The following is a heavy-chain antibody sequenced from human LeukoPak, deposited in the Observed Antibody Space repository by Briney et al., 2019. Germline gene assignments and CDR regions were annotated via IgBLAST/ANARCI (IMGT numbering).Heavy chain of an antibody. CDR3: ARRSSTSYYYYGMDV. J-gene: IGHJ6*02. CDR1: GGSISSYY. Sequence: SETLSLTCTVSGGSISSYYWSWIRQPPGKGLEWIGYIYYSGSTNYNPSLKSRVTISVGTSKNQFSLKLSSVTAADTAVYYCARRSSTSYYYYGMDVWGQGTTVTVSS. D-gene: IGHD2-2*01. V-gene: IGHV4-59*01. CDR2: IYYSGST.